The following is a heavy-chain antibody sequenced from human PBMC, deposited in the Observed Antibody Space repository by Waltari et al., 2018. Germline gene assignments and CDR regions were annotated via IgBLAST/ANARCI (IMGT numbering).Heavy chain of an antibody. D-gene: IGHD3-10*01. CDR2: IYTSGST. CDR1: GYSISSGSYY. J-gene: IGHJ5*02. V-gene: IGHV4-61*02. CDR3: ARDFGDLYGWFDP. Sequence: QVQLQESGPGLVKPSETLSLTCAVSGYSISSGSYYWSWIRQPAGKGLEWIGRIYTSGSTNYNPSLKSRVTISVDTSKNQFSLKLSSVTAADTAVYYCARDFGDLYGWFDPWGQGTLVTVSS.